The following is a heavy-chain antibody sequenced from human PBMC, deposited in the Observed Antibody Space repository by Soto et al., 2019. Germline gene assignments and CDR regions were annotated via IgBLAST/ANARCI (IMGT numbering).Heavy chain of an antibody. D-gene: IGHD3-9*01. V-gene: IGHV1-2*04. CDR3: EREALDYDILTGYYRIYGMDV. CDR1: GYTFTCYY. J-gene: IGHJ6*02. Sequence: GASVKVSCKASGYTFTCYYMHWVRQAPGQGLEWMGWINPNSGGTNYAQKFQGWVTMTRDTSISTAYMELSRLRSDDTAVYYCEREALDYDILTGYYRIYGMDVWGQGTTVTVSS. CDR2: INPNSGGT.